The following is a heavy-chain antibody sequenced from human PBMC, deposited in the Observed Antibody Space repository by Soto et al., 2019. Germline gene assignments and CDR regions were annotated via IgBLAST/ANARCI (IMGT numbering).Heavy chain of an antibody. V-gene: IGHV1-3*01. CDR3: ARAPHTIYGSSGYYHDD. CDR2: INAGNGNT. J-gene: IGHJ4*02. D-gene: IGHD3-22*01. Sequence: GASVKVSCKASGYTFTSYAMHWVRQAPGQRLEWMGWINAGNGNTKYSQKFQGRVTITRDTSASTAYMELSSLRSEDTAVYYCARAPHTIYGSSGYYHDDWGLGTLVTVS. CDR1: GYTFTSYA.